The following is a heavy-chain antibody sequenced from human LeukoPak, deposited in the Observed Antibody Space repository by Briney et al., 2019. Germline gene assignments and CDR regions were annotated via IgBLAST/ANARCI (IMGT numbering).Heavy chain of an antibody. CDR2: ISGSGGST. D-gene: IGHD3-22*01. Sequence: PGGSLRLSCAASGFTFSSYAMSWVRQAPGKGLEWVSAISGSGGSTYYADSVKGRFTISRDNSKNTLYLQMNSLRAEDTAVYYCAKDFYYDSTSRRAFDIWGQGTMVTVSS. CDR3: AKDFYYDSTSRRAFDI. CDR1: GFTFSSYA. V-gene: IGHV3-23*01. J-gene: IGHJ3*02.